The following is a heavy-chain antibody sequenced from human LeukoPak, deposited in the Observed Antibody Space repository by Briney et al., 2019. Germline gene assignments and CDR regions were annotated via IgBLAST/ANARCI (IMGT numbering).Heavy chain of an antibody. V-gene: IGHV3-30*02. CDR3: ARDLMWGFDY. Sequence: GGSLRLSCAASGFTFSGHAMRWVRQTPGVGPEWVAIIGNDGRDQHYSESVKGRFTISRDNSKNTLFLQLNSLRPEDTALYLCARDLMWGFDYWGQGTLVAVSS. J-gene: IGHJ4*02. D-gene: IGHD7-27*01. CDR1: GFTFSGHA. CDR2: IGNDGRDQ.